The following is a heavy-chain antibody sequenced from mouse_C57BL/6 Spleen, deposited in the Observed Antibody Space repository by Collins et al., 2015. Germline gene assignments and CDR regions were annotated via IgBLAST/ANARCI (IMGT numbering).Heavy chain of an antibody. CDR2: INPNNGGT. D-gene: IGHD2-3*01. Sequence: NMDWVKQSHGKSLEWIGDINPNNGGTIYNQKFKGKATLTVDKSSSTAYMELRSLTSEDTAVYYCARRDGYYPPWFAYWGQGTLVTVSA. CDR3: ARRDGYYPPWFAY. J-gene: IGHJ3*01. V-gene: IGHV1-18*01. CDR1: N.